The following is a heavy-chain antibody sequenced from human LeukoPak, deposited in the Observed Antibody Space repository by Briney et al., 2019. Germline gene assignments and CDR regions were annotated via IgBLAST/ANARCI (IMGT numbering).Heavy chain of an antibody. Sequence: SETLSLTCAVYGGSFSGYYWSWIRQSPGKGLEWIGEINHSGSTNYNPSLKSRVTISVDTSKNQFSLKLSSVTAADTAVYYCASSLDYWGQGTLVTVSS. CDR2: INHSGST. J-gene: IGHJ4*02. CDR3: ASSLDY. CDR1: GGSFSGYY. V-gene: IGHV4-34*01.